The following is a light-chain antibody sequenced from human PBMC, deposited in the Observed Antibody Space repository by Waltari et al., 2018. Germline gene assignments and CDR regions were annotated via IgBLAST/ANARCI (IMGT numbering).Light chain of an antibody. CDR2: DVS. V-gene: IGLV2-14*03. CDR3: SSYTSSSTPLYV. J-gene: IGLJ1*01. Sequence: QSALTQPASVSGSPGQSITISCPGTSSDAGGYKYVSWYQQHPGKAPKLMIYDVSNRPSGVSNRFSGSKSGNTASLTISGLQAEDEADYYCSSYTSSSTPLYVFGTGTKVTVL. CDR1: SSDAGGYKY.